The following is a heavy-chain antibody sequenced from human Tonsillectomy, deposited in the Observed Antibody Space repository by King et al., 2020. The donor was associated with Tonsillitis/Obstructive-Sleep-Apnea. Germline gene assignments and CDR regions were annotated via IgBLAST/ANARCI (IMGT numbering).Heavy chain of an antibody. V-gene: IGHV4-34*01. Sequence: VQLQQWGAGLLKPSETLSLTCALYGGSFSGYYWSWIRQPPGKGLEWIGEINHSGSTNYNPSLKSRVTISVDTSKNQFSLNLSSVTAADTAVYYCGRIKAHAFDIWGQGTMVTISS. CDR2: INHSGST. CDR1: GGSFSGYY. J-gene: IGHJ3*02. CDR3: GRIKAHAFDI.